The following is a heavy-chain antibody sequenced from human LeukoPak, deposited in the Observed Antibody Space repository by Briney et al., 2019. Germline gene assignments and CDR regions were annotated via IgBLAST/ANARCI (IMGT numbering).Heavy chain of an antibody. V-gene: IGHV1-24*01. Sequence: GASVKVSCKVSGYTLTELSMHWVRQAPGKGLEWMGGFDPEDGETVYAQKFQGRVTMTEDTSTDTAYMELSSLRSEDTAVYYCATTLFGEPLGYMDVWGKGTTVTVSS. CDR3: ATTLFGEPLGYMDV. CDR1: GYTLTELS. D-gene: IGHD3-10*02. J-gene: IGHJ6*03. CDR2: FDPEDGET.